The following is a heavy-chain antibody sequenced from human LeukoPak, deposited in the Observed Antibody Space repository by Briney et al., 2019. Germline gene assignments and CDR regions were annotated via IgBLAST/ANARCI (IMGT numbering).Heavy chain of an antibody. V-gene: IGHV3-23*01. Sequence: GGSLRLSCAASGFTFSSFAMSWVRQTPGQGLEWVSAISGNGGSTYYADSVRGRFTISRDKSKNTLYLQMNSLRAEDTAVYYCARDRDDKRGCYYYGMDVWGQGTTVTVS. CDR2: ISGNGGST. J-gene: IGHJ6*02. D-gene: IGHD5-24*01. CDR3: ARDRDDKRGCYYYGMDV. CDR1: GFTFSSFA.